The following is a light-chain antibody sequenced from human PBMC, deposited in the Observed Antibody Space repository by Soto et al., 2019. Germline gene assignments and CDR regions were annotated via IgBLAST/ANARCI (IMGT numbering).Light chain of an antibody. CDR1: QSVSSN. Sequence: EIVMTQSPATLSVSPGERATLSCRASQSVSSNLAWYQQKPGQAPRLLIYGASTRATGIPTRFSGSGSGREFTLTISSLQSEDFAVYYCQQRSNSFGGGTKVEIK. CDR3: QQRSNS. V-gene: IGKV3-15*01. J-gene: IGKJ4*01. CDR2: GAS.